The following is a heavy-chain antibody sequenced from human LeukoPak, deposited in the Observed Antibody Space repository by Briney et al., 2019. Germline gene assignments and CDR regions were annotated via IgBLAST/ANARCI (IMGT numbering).Heavy chain of an antibody. J-gene: IGHJ4*02. V-gene: IGHV3-23*01. Sequence: GGSLRLSCTASGFIFSSYAMTWVRQAPGKDLEWISGISTTGGNTYYADSVKGRLTISRDNSKNTLYLQMNSLRAEDTAVYYCAKSAYYDASGYYREYYFDYWGQGTLVTVSS. CDR2: ISTTGGNT. CDR1: GFIFSSYA. CDR3: AKSAYYDASGYYREYYFDY. D-gene: IGHD3-22*01.